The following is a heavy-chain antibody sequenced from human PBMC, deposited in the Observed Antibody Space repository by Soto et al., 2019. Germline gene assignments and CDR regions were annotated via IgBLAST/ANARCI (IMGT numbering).Heavy chain of an antibody. CDR1: GFTFDDYA. J-gene: IGHJ4*02. CDR2: ISWNSGSI. V-gene: IGHV3-9*01. D-gene: IGHD3-10*01. CDR3: AKDTHYYGSGSHLGY. Sequence: EVQLVESGGGLVQPGRSLRLSCAASGFTFDDYAMHWVRQAPGKGLEWVSGISWNSGSIGYADSVKGRFTISRDNANTPLYLQMSRLRAEDTALYYCAKDTHYYGSGSHLGYWGQGTLVTVSS.